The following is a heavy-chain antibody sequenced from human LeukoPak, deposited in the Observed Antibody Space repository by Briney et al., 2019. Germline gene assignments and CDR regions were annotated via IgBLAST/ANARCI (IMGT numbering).Heavy chain of an antibody. CDR2: ISDDGRNK. D-gene: IGHD5-12*01. Sequence: SLRLSCAASGFTFSNYGMDWVRQAPGKGLEWVAVISDDGRNKYYADSVKGRFTISRDNSKNTLYLQMNSLRPEDTAVYYCAKPHSGYDWDYFDYWGQGTLVTVSS. J-gene: IGHJ4*02. V-gene: IGHV3-30*19. CDR1: GFTFSNYG. CDR3: AKPHSGYDWDYFDY.